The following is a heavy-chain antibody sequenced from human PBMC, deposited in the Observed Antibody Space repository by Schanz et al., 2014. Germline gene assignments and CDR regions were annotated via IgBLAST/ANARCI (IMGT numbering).Heavy chain of an antibody. Sequence: GQLVESGGGLVKPGGSLRLSCAASGFTFSDAWMTWVRQAPGKGLEWVGFISFDGRNTGYAHSVKGRFTISRDNSKNTVNLQMNSLRAENTAVYYCAKEKEEVAADGSCFDYWGQGTLVTVSS. CDR3: AKEKEEVAADGSCFDY. CDR2: ISFDGRNT. CDR1: GFTFSDAW. D-gene: IGHD6-13*01. V-gene: IGHV3-30*18. J-gene: IGHJ4*02.